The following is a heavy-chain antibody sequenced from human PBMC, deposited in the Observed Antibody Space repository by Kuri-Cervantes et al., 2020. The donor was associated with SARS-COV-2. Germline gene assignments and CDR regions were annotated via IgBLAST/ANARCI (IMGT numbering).Heavy chain of an antibody. Sequence: GGSLRLSCAASGFTFDNFAMHWVRQAPGKGLEWVAVISYDGSNKNYADSVKGRFTVSRDNSKNTLYLQMNSLRVEDTAVYYCARISSSWDRRFDYWGQGTLVTVSS. CDR2: ISYDGSNK. V-gene: IGHV3-30-3*01. CDR3: ARISSSWDRRFDY. CDR1: GFTFDNFA. J-gene: IGHJ4*02. D-gene: IGHD6-6*01.